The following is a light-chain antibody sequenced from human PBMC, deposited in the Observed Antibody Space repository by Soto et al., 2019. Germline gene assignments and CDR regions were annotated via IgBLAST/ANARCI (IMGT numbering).Light chain of an antibody. J-gene: IGKJ1*01. CDR2: AAS. CDR3: QQYNSYSRT. Sequence: IQMTQSPSSLSASVGDRVTVTCRASQDIRSDVGWYQQKPGQAPKVLMYAASRLHSGVPSRFSGSGSGTEFTLTISSLQPDDFATYYCQQYNSYSRTFGQGTKVDIK. V-gene: IGKV1-17*01. CDR1: QDIRSD.